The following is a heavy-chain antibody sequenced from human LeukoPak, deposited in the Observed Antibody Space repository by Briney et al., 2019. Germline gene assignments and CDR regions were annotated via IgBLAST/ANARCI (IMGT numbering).Heavy chain of an antibody. CDR3: ARVQVVPAAIQFDY. V-gene: IGHV4-39*07. CDR1: GGSISSSSYY. J-gene: IGHJ4*02. Sequence: PSETLSLTCTVSGGSISSSSYYWGWIRQPPGKGLEWIGSIYYSGSTYYNPSLKSRVTISVDTSKNQFSLKLSSVTAADTAVYYCARVQVVPAAIQFDYWGQGTLVTVSS. D-gene: IGHD2-2*01. CDR2: IYYSGST.